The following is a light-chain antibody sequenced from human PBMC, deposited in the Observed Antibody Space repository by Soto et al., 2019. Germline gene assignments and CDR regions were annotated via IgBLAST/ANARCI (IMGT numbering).Light chain of an antibody. J-gene: IGLJ1*01. CDR2: EVS. CDR3: SSYAGSNIHYV. Sequence: QSVLAQPPSASGSPGQSVTISCTGTSSDVGGYNYVSWYQQHPGKAPKLIIYEVSKRPSGVPDRFSGSKSGSTASLTVSGLQDEDEADYYCSSYAGSNIHYVFGTGTKVTVL. CDR1: SSDVGGYNY. V-gene: IGLV2-8*01.